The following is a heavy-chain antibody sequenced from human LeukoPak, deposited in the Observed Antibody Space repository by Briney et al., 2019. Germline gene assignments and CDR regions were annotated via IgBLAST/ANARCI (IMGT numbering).Heavy chain of an antibody. CDR3: AREARVGGALQY. D-gene: IGHD1-26*01. V-gene: IGHV3-74*01. CDR1: GYTFSDYW. CDR2: INTDGTFI. J-gene: IGHJ4*02. Sequence: QPGGSLRLSCAASGYTFSDYWMHWVRQAPGKGLVWVSRINTDGTFIRHADSVQGRFTISRDDAKNTLFLQINSLRAEDTAVYYCAREARVGGALQYWGQGVLVTVSA.